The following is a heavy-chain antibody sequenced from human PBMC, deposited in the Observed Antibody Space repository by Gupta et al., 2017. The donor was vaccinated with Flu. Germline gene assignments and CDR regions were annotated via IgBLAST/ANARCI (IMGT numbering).Heavy chain of an antibody. D-gene: IGHD3-3*01. J-gene: IGHJ6*02. Sequence: QVQLQQWGAGLLKPSETLSLTCAVYGGSLSGYSWSWIRQPPGKGLEWIGEINHSGSTNYNPSLKSRVTISVDTSKNQFSLKRSSVTAADTAVYYCARGLRFLEWLAPYYYYGMDVWGQGTTVTVSS. CDR2: INHSGST. V-gene: IGHV4-34*01. CDR1: GGSLSGYS. CDR3: ARGLRFLEWLAPYYYYGMDV.